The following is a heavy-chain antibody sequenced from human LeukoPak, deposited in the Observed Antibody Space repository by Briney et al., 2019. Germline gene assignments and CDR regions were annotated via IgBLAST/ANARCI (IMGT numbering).Heavy chain of an antibody. J-gene: IGHJ4*02. V-gene: IGHV3-74*01. CDR3: AREGYCSTTKCYAGGGGSDY. CDR1: GFTFSTYW. Sequence: GGSLRLSCAASGFTFSTYWMHWARQVPGKGLVWVSRINIDGSKTGYADSVKGRFTISRDNAKNTLYLQMNSLRAEDTAVYYCAREGYCSTTKCYAGGGGSDYWGQGILVTVSS. CDR2: INIDGSKT. D-gene: IGHD2-2*01.